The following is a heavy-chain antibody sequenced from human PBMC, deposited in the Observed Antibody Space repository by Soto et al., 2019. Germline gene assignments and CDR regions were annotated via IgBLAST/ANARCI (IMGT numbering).Heavy chain of an antibody. CDR1: GFTFSSYG. CDR2: IWDDGSNK. CDR3: ARRGLRGYSYGATGMDV. D-gene: IGHD5-18*01. J-gene: IGHJ6*02. V-gene: IGHV3-33*01. Sequence: QVQLVESGGGVVQPGRSLRLSCAASGFTFSSYGMHWVRQAPGTGLEWVAVIWDDGSNKYYEDSVKGRFTISRDNSKNKVYLQMNGLRAEDTAVYYCARRGLRGYSYGATGMDVWGQGTTVTVSS.